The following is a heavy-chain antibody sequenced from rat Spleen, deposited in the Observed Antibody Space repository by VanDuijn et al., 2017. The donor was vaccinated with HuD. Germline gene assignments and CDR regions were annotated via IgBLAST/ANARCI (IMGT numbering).Heavy chain of an antibody. CDR3: ARQSGGSYPY. D-gene: IGHD1-12*02. J-gene: IGHJ3*01. CDR1: GFTYSDYV. CDR2: ISTGGGNT. Sequence: EVQLVESGGGLVQPGRSLKLSCAASGFTYSDYVMAWVRQAPTKGLEWVASISTGGGNTYYRDSVKGRFTISRDNAKSTLYLQMDSLRSEDTATYYCARQSGGSYPYWGQGTLVTVSS. V-gene: IGHV5S23*01.